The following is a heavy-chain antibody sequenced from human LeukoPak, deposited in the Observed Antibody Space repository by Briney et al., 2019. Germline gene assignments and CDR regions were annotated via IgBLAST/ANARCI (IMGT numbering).Heavy chain of an antibody. J-gene: IGHJ6*03. CDR2: ISYDGSNK. V-gene: IGHV3-30*18. CDR1: GFTFSSYG. D-gene: IGHD5/OR15-5a*01. CDR3: AKSGSTPSYYYYYMDV. Sequence: PGRSLRLSCAASGFTFSSYGMHWVRQAPGKGLEWVAVISYDGSNKYYADSVKGRFTISRDNSKNTLYLQMNSLRAEDTAVYYCAKSGSTPSYYYYYMDVWGKGTTVTVSS.